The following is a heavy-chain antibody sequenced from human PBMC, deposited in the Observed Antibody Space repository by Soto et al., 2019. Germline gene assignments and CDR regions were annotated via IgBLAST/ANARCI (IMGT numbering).Heavy chain of an antibody. Sequence: QVQLVQSGAEVKKPGSSVKVSCQASRGTFSSYAISWVRQAPGQGLEWMGGIIPIFGTANYAQKFQGRVPINADESTSTAYRELSSLRSEDTAVYYCASVLELHYDYGMDVWGQGTTVTVSS. V-gene: IGHV1-69*12. J-gene: IGHJ6*02. D-gene: IGHD1-7*01. CDR2: IIPIFGTA. CDR1: RGTFSSYA. CDR3: ASVLELHYDYGMDV.